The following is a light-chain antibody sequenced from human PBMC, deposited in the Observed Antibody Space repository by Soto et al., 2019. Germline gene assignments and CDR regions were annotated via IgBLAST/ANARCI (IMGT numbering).Light chain of an antibody. CDR1: QSISRY. CDR2: DAS. Sequence: DLQMTQSPSSLSASVGDRVTITCRASQSISRYSNWYQQKPGKAPKLLIYDASSLQSGVPSRFSGSGSGTDFTLTISSLQSEDFATYYCQQSSSSPRTFGQGTKVEIK. CDR3: QQSSSSPRT. V-gene: IGKV1-39*01. J-gene: IGKJ1*01.